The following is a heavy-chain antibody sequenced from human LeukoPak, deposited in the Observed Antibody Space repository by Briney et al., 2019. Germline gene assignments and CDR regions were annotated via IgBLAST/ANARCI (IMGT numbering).Heavy chain of an antibody. CDR1: GYSFTDYY. CDR2: IDPNSGGT. Sequence: ASVKVSCKTSGYSFTDYYMHWVRQAPGQGLEWMGWIDPNSGGTGSAQKFQGRVTMTRDTSITTVYMEVSWLTSDDTAIYYCARADRLHGGPYLIGPWGQGTLVTVSS. J-gene: IGHJ5*02. D-gene: IGHD2-21*01. V-gene: IGHV1-2*02. CDR3: ARADRLHGGPYLIGP.